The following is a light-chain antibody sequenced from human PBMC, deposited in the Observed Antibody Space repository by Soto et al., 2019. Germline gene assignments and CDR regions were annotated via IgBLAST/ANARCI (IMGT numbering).Light chain of an antibody. CDR3: SSDAGNNNFVV. CDR1: SSDVGAYKY. J-gene: IGLJ2*01. Sequence: QSALTQPPSASGSHGQSVTISCTGTSSDVGAYKYVSWYQQHPGKAPKLMIYEVTKRPSGVPGRFSGSKSGNTASLTVSGLQAEDEADYYCSSDAGNNNFVVFGGGTKLTVL. CDR2: EVT. V-gene: IGLV2-8*01.